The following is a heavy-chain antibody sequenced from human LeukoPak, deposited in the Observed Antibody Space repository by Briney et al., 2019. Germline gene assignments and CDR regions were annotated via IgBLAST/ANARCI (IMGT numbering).Heavy chain of an antibody. V-gene: IGHV4-59*01. CDR1: GGSISSDY. J-gene: IGHJ5*02. CDR2: IYYSGST. Sequence: PSETLSLTCTVSGGSISSDYWSWIRQPPGKGLEWIGYIYYSGSTNYNPSLKSRVTISVDTSKNQFSLKLSSVTAADTAVYYCASDQNFFRKGWDNWFDPWGQGTLVTVSS. CDR3: ASDQNFFRKGWDNWFDP. D-gene: IGHD6-19*01.